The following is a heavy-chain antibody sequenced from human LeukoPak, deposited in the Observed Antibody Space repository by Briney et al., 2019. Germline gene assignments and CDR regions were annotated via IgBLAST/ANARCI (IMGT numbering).Heavy chain of an antibody. J-gene: IGHJ4*02. D-gene: IGHD3-10*01. V-gene: IGHV3-7*01. CDR1: GFTFSRYW. CDR3: ARAIRGSAVETGHR. CDR2: IKNDGSEE. Sequence: GGSLRHSFAASGFTFSRYWMRWVRQAPGKGLEGVANIKNDGSEEYYVDSVKGRFTISRDNARNSLFLQTNSLTVEDTAVYYCARAIRGSAVETGHRWAEGTLVTVSS.